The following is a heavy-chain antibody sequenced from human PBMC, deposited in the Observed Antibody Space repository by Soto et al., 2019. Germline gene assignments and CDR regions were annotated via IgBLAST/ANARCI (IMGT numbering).Heavy chain of an antibody. Sequence: SETLSLTCAVSGGSISSGGYSWSWIRQPPGKGLEWIGYIYHSGSTYYNPSLKSRVTISVDRSKNQFSLKLSSVTAADTAVYYCARGYYYDSSGYSLGPYFQHWGQGTLVTVSS. CDR3: ARGYYYDSSGYSLGPYFQH. CDR2: IYHSGST. CDR1: GGSISSGGYS. J-gene: IGHJ1*01. V-gene: IGHV4-30-2*01. D-gene: IGHD3-22*01.